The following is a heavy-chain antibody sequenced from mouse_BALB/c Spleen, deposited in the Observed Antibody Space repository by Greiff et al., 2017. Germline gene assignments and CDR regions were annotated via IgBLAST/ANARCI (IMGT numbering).Heavy chain of an antibody. J-gene: IGHJ4*01. CDR3: TTGHYYGYSVMDY. V-gene: IGHV1S16*01. CDR1: GYTFTSYY. Sequence: VQLQQPGAELVKPGASVKLSCKASGYTFTSYYMYWVKQRPGQGLEWIGGINPSNGGTNFNEKFKSKATLTVDKSSSTAYMQLSSLTSEDSAVYYCTTGHYYGYSVMDYWGQGTSVTVSS. D-gene: IGHD1-2*01. CDR2: INPSNGGT.